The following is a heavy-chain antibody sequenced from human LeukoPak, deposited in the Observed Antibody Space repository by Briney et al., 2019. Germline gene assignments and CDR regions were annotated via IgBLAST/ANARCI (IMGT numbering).Heavy chain of an antibody. D-gene: IGHD6-6*01. Sequence: ASVKVSCKASGYTFTSYDINWVRQATGQGLEWMGWMNPNSGNTGYAQKFQGRVTMTRNTSISTAYMELSSLRSEDTAVYYCARGPEYSGSSSSNWFDPWGQGTLVTVSS. J-gene: IGHJ5*02. CDR3: ARGPEYSGSSSSNWFDP. CDR1: GYTFTSYD. CDR2: MNPNSGNT. V-gene: IGHV1-8*01.